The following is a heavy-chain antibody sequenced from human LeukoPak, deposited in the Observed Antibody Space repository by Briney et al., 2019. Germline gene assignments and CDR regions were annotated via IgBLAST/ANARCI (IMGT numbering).Heavy chain of an antibody. CDR1: RDTFSSYG. CDR3: ARGSGNYYYYYYMDV. Sequence: ASVKVSCKASRDTFSSYGISWVRRAPGQGLEWMGWINPNSGGTNYAQKFQGRVTMTRDTSISTAYMELSRLRSDDTAVYYCARGSGNYYYYYYMDVWGKGTTVTVSS. D-gene: IGHD1-26*01. V-gene: IGHV1-2*02. CDR2: INPNSGGT. J-gene: IGHJ6*03.